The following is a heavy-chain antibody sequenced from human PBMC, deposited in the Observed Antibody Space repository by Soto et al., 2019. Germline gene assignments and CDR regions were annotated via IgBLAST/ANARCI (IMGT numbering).Heavy chain of an antibody. V-gene: IGHV3-21*01. CDR2: ISSSSSYI. CDR1: GFTFSSYS. Sequence: EVQLVESGGGLVKPGGSLRLSCAASGFTFSSYSMNWVRQAPGKGLEWVSSISSSSSYIYYADSVKGRFTISRDNAKKSLYLQMTSLRAEDTAVYYCARDAAGIGYCSSTSCYRYYYYYGMDVWGQGTTFTVSS. CDR3: ARDAAGIGYCSSTSCYRYYYYYGMDV. J-gene: IGHJ6*02. D-gene: IGHD2-2*01.